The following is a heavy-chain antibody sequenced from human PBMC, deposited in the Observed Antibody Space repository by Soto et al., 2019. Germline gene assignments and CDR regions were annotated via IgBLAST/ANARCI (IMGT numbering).Heavy chain of an antibody. CDR3: ARALDFWSAYYFDP. D-gene: IGHD3-3*01. CDR2: IYYSGST. J-gene: IGHJ5*02. V-gene: IGHV4-59*01. CDR1: GGSISSYY. Sequence: SETLSLTCTVSGGSISSYYWSWIRQPPGKGLEWIGYIYYSGSTNYNPSLKSRVTISVDTSKNQFSLKLSSVTAADTAVYYCARALDFWSAYYFDPWGQGTLVTVSS.